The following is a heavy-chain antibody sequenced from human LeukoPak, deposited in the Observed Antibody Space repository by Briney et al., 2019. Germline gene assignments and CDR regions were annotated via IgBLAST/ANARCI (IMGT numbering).Heavy chain of an antibody. CDR1: GGSISSGSYY. D-gene: IGHD5-18*01. CDR2: IDYSGST. J-gene: IGHJ4*02. Sequence: SQTLSLTCTVSGGSISSGSYYWSWIRQPPGKGLEWIGYIDYSGSTNYNPSLKSRVTISVDTSKNQFSLKLSFVTAADTAVYFCARTDGKQLPPRFWGQGTLVTVSS. V-gene: IGHV4-61*01. CDR3: ARTDGKQLPPRF.